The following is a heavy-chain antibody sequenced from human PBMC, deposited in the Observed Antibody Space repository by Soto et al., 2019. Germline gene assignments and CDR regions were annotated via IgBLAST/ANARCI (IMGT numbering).Heavy chain of an antibody. Sequence: ASVKVSCKSSGYTFTSYAMHCVRQAPGQRLEWMGWINAGNGNTKYSQKFQGRVTITRDTSASTAYMELSSLRSEDTAVYYCARSGVLRYFDWLPKIDWFDPWGQGTLVTVSS. CDR2: INAGNGNT. V-gene: IGHV1-3*01. D-gene: IGHD3-9*01. J-gene: IGHJ5*02. CDR1: GYTFTSYA. CDR3: ARSGVLRYFDWLPKIDWFDP.